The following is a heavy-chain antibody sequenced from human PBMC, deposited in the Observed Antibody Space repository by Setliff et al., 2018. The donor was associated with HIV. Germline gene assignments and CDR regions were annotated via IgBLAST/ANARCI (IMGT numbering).Heavy chain of an antibody. Sequence: HPGGSLRLSCAGSGFSFSSYGMHWVRQAPGKGLEWVAVISYDGSEKYYADSVKGRFTISRDNSKNTLYLQMNSLGADDTAMYYCAKDQGHTAMAYVDNWGQGTLVTVSS. V-gene: IGHV3-30*18. CDR1: GFSFSSYG. J-gene: IGHJ4*02. CDR3: AKDQGHTAMAYVDN. CDR2: ISYDGSEK. D-gene: IGHD5-18*01.